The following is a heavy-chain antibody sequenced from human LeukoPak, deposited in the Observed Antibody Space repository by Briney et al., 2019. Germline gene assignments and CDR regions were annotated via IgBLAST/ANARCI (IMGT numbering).Heavy chain of an antibody. Sequence: GGSLKLSCAASGFTVSTNYMSWVRQAPGKGLEWVSLIYSGGITQYADSVKGRFTISRDNSKDTLYLQMTSLRAEDTAVYHCARDGYYDSSGYRKHDGFDIWGQGTLVTVSS. CDR2: IYSGGIT. V-gene: IGHV3-66*01. CDR3: ARDGYYDSSGYRKHDGFDI. CDR1: GFTVSTNY. D-gene: IGHD3-22*01. J-gene: IGHJ3*02.